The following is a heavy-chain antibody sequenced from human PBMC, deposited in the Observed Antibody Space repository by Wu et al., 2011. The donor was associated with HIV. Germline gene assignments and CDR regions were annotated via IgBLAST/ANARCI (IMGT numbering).Heavy chain of an antibody. D-gene: IGHD5-18*01. Sequence: QVQLVQSGAQVKNPGSSVKVSCKASGGTLRTYAISWVRQAPGQGLEWMGGILPMFGTTELAHRFQDRVTLTSDEATYTVYIQLRRLSSEDTAVYYCARGLWHLSYYYYMDVWGKGPRSPSP. CDR3: ARGLWHLSYYYYMDV. CDR2: ILPMFGTT. CDR1: GGTLRTYA. J-gene: IGHJ6*03. V-gene: IGHV1-69*05.